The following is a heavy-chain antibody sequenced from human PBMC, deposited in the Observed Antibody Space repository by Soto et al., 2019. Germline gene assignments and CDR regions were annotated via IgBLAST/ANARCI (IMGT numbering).Heavy chain of an antibody. CDR3: ARLPLGNDSSGSHIFDY. D-gene: IGHD3-22*01. CDR2: IDPTDSYT. CDR1: GYSFTTYW. J-gene: IGHJ4*02. V-gene: IGHV5-10-1*01. Sequence: PGESLKISCQASGYSFTTYWISWVRQMPGKGLECMGRIDPTDSYTDYSPSFEGHVTMSVDRSINTAYLEWSSLKASDSAMYYCARLPLGNDSSGSHIFDYWGQGTLVTVS.